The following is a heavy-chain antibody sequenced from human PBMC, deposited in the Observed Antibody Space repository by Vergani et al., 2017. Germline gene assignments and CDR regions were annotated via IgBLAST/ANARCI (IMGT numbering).Heavy chain of an antibody. CDR3: ARQVAVAXKWWGPYYYYGMDG. Sequence: EVQLVQSGAEVKKPGESMRISCKGSGYSFTSYWISWVRQMPGKGLEWMGRIDPSDSYTNYSPSFQGHVTISADKSISTAYLQWSSLKASDTAMYYCARQVAVAXKWWGPYYYYGMDGWGQGTTVTVSS. J-gene: IGHJ6*02. CDR1: GYSFTSYW. V-gene: IGHV5-10-1*01. D-gene: IGHD6-19*01. CDR2: IDPSDSYT.